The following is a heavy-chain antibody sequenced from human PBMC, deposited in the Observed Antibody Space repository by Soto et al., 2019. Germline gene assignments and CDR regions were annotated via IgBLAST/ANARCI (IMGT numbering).Heavy chain of an antibody. D-gene: IGHD6-13*01. CDR1: GFTFSSYA. J-gene: IGHJ6*02. CDR3: AKASIAAAAYPDYYYGMDV. V-gene: IGHV3-23*01. CDR2: ISGSGGST. Sequence: GGSLRLSCAASGFTFSSYAMSWVRQAPGKGLEWVSAISGSGGSTYYADSVKGRFTISRDNSKNTLYLQMNSLRAEDTAVYYCAKASIAAAAYPDYYYGMDVWGQGTTVTVSS.